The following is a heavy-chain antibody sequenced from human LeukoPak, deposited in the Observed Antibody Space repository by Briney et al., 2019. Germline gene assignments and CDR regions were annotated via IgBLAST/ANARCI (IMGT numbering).Heavy chain of an antibody. CDR1: GFTFSSYS. CDR2: VSYDGSSE. J-gene: IGHJ4*02. V-gene: IGHV3-30-3*01. CDR3: ARDRIVVVKIFDY. Sequence: GGSLRLSCAASGFTFSSYSIHWVRQAPGKGLEWVAVVSYDGSSENYADSVKGRFTISRDNSKNTLYLQMNSLRAEDTAVYYCARDRIVVVKIFDYWGQGTLVTVSS. D-gene: IGHD3-22*01.